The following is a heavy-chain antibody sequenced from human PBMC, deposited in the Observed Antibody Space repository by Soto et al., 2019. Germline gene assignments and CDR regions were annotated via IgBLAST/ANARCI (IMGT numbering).Heavy chain of an antibody. CDR1: GGSISSYY. CDR2: IYYSGST. Sequence: SETLSLTCTVSGGSISSYYWSWIRQPPGKGLEWIGYIYYSGSTNYNPSLKSRVTISVDTSKNQFSLKLSSVTAADTAVYYCASTDLIPGYSGYDPPGALDYWGQGTLVTVSS. D-gene: IGHD5-12*01. CDR3: ASTDLIPGYSGYDPPGALDY. V-gene: IGHV4-59*01. J-gene: IGHJ4*02.